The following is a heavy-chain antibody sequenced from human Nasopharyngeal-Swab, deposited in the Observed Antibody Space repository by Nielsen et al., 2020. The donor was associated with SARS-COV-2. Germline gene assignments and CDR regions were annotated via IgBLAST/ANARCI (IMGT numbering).Heavy chain of an antibody. CDR1: GYTFTSYG. CDR2: ISAYNGNT. D-gene: IGHD5-12*01. V-gene: IGHV1-18*01. CDR3: ARGFIGATMFHYYYYMDV. Sequence: ASVKVSCKASGYTFTSYGISWVRQAPGQGLEWMGWISAYNGNTNYAQKLQGRVTMTTDTSTSTAYMELMSLRSDDTAVYYCARGFIGATMFHYYYYMDVWGKGTTVTVSS. J-gene: IGHJ6*03.